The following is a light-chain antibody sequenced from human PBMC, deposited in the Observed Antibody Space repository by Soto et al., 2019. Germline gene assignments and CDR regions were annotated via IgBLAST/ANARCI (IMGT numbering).Light chain of an antibody. V-gene: IGKV3-20*01. Sequence: EIVLTQSPGTLSLSPGERATLSCRASHSVTSRYLAWYQLKPGQAPRHLIYGASSRATGIPDSFSGSGSGTDFTLTISRLEPEDVAVYYCQQYDSSPWTFGQGTKVEIK. J-gene: IGKJ1*01. CDR2: GAS. CDR1: HSVTSRY. CDR3: QQYDSSPWT.